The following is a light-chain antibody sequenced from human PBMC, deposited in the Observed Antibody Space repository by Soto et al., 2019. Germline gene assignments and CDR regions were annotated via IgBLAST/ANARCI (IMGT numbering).Light chain of an antibody. CDR2: GAS. CDR1: QSVSSNY. Sequence: EIVLTQSPGTLSLSPGERATLSCRASQSVSSNYLAWYHQKPGQAPRLLIHGASRRAYGIPDRFSGSGSGRDFTLTISRLEPEDFAEYYCQQYGSSPLTFGGGTKVEIK. CDR3: QQYGSSPLT. V-gene: IGKV3-20*01. J-gene: IGKJ4*01.